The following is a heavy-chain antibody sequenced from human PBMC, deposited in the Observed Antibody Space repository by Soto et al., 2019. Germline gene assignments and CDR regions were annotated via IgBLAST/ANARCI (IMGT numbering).Heavy chain of an antibody. J-gene: IGHJ6*02. CDR2: ISYDSTKT. CDR3: ARTRSAWSDFHYYSLDV. V-gene: IGHV3-30*03. Sequence: GSLRLSCAASGFTFNSYGMHWVRQGPGNGMEWVAFISYDSTKTYYADSVKGRFTISRDNSNSALYVQMNSLTGEDTAVYYCARTRSAWSDFHYYSLDVWGQGTTVTVSS. CDR1: GFTFNSYG. D-gene: IGHD1-26*01.